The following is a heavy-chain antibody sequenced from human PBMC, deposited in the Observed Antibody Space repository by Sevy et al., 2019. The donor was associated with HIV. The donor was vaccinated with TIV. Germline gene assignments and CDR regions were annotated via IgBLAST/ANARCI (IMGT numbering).Heavy chain of an antibody. D-gene: IGHD3-16*02. CDR2: ISSRGTYK. V-gene: IGHV3-30-3*02. J-gene: IGHJ3*01. Sequence: GGSLRLSCAASGFTFSNYAIHWVRQAPGKGLQWVALISSRGTYKYYADSMKGRLSISRVDSKNTLFLQMNNLRAEETALYYCAKIRAPFGGLIEWHDVDVWGQGTMVTVSS. CDR1: GFTFSNYA. CDR3: AKIRAPFGGLIEWHDVDV.